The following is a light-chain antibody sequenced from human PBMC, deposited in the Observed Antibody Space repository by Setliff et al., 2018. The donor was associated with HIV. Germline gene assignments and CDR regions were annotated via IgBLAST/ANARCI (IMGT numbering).Light chain of an antibody. CDR1: SSDVGGYNF. CDR2: EVS. V-gene: IGLV2-14*01. J-gene: IGLJ3*02. CDR3: CSYTSSTTLL. Sequence: QSALAQPASVSGSPGQSITISCTGTSSDVGGYNFVSWYQQYPGKAPKLLIFEVSNRPSGVSNRFSGSKSGNTASLTISGLQAEDEADYYCCSYTSSTTLLFGGGTKVTV.